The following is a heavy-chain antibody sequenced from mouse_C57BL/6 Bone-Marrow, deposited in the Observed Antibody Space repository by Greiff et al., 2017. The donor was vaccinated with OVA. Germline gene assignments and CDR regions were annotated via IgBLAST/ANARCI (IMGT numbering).Heavy chain of an antibody. CDR3: ARRYDYDVYYFDY. V-gene: IGHV8-12*01. D-gene: IGHD2-4*01. J-gene: IGHJ2*01. Sequence: QVQLKESGPGILQSSQTLSLTCSFSGFSLSTSGMGVSWIRQPSGKGLEWLAHIYWDDDKRYNPSLKSRLTISKDTSRNQVFLKITSVDTAATATYDCARRYDYDVYYFDYWGQGTTLTVSS. CDR1: GFSLSTSGMG. CDR2: IYWDDDK.